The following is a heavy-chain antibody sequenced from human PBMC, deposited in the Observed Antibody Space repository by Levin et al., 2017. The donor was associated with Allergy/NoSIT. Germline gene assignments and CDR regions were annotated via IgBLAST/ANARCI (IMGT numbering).Heavy chain of an antibody. J-gene: IGHJ3*02. CDR1: GFTFSSYS. CDR2: ISSSSSTI. Sequence: GESLKISCAASGFTFSSYSMNWVRQAPGKGLEWVSYISSSSSTIYYADSVKGRFTISRDNAKNSLYLQMNSLRAEDTAVYYCARVRRLLWFGESRDAFDIWGQGTMVTVSS. CDR3: ARVRRLLWFGESRDAFDI. V-gene: IGHV3-48*01. D-gene: IGHD3-10*01.